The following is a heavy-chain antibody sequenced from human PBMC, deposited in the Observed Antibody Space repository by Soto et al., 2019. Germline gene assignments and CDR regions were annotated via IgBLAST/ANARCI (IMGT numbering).Heavy chain of an antibody. Sequence: EVQLVESGGGLVQPGGSLRLSCAASGFTFSSYWTHWVRQAPGKGLVWVSRINRDGSSTSYADSVKGRFTISRDNAKNTLYLQMNSLRDEDTAVYYGARDGVDTAMVPEYYYYGMDVWGQGTTVTVSS. J-gene: IGHJ6*02. CDR3: ARDGVDTAMVPEYYYYGMDV. CDR2: INRDGSST. D-gene: IGHD5-18*01. CDR1: GFTFSSYW. V-gene: IGHV3-74*01.